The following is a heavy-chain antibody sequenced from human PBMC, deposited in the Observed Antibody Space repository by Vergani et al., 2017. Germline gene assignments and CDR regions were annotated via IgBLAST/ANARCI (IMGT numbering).Heavy chain of an antibody. CDR3: AREGGTAAGDNWFDP. Sequence: QVQLVESGGGVVQPGRSLRLSCAASGFTFSSYGMHWVRQAPGKGLEWVAVIWYDGSNKQYVDSVKGRFTISRDNSKNTLSLLMNSLRPEDTAVYYCAREGGTAAGDNWFDPWGQGTLVTVSS. J-gene: IGHJ5*02. CDR2: IWYDGSNK. CDR1: GFTFSSYG. D-gene: IGHD6-13*01. V-gene: IGHV3-33*01.